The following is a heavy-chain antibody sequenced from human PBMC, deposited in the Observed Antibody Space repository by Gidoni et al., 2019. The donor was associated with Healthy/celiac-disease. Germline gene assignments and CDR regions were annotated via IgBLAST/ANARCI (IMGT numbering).Heavy chain of an antibody. V-gene: IGHV4-30-4*01. CDR1: GGPISSGDSY. CDR3: ARLDGDQYFDY. Sequence: QVQLQESGPGLVKPSQTLSHNCTVPGGPISSGDSYWSWIRQPPGKGLEWIGYIYYSGSTYYNPSLKSRVTISVDTSKNQFSLKLSSVTAADTAVYYCARLDGDQYFDYWGQGTLVTVSS. J-gene: IGHJ4*02. D-gene: IGHD4-17*01. CDR2: IYYSGST.